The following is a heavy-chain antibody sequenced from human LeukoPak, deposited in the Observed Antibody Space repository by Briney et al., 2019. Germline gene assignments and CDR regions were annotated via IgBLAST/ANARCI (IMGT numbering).Heavy chain of an antibody. V-gene: IGHV3-53*01. D-gene: IGHD1-14*01. CDR1: GFTVSSNY. CDR3: ARTNRNDAFDI. CDR2: IYSGGST. J-gene: IGHJ3*02. Sequence: GGSLRLSCAASGFTVSSNYMNWVRQAPGKGLEWVSVIYSGGSTYYADSVKGRFTISRDNSKNTLYLQMNSLRAEDTAVYYCARTNRNDAFDIWGQGTMVTVSS.